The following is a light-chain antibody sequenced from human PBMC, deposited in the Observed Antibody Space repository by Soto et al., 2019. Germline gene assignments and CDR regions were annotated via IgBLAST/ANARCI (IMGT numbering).Light chain of an antibody. CDR1: QSVSSN. V-gene: IGKV3-15*01. CDR2: GAS. CDR3: QQYNNWPSIT. Sequence: EIVMKQSPATLSVSPGERATLPCRASQSVSSNLAWYQQKTGQAPRLLIYGASTRATGITARFSGSGSGTEFTLTFSSLQSEDFAVYYCQQYNNWPSITFGQGTRLEIK. J-gene: IGKJ5*01.